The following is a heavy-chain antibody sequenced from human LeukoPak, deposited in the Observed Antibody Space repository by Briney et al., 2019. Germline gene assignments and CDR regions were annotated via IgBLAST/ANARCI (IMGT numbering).Heavy chain of an antibody. CDR1: GFNFSSYW. V-gene: IGHV3-74*01. Sequence: GGSLRLSCAASGFNFSSYWMHWVRQAPGKGLVWVSRVNNDGSSTSYADSAKGRFTISRDNAKNTLYLQMNSLRAEDTAVYYCARTYDILTGYPYYFDYWGQGTLVTVSS. CDR3: ARTYDILTGYPYYFDY. J-gene: IGHJ4*02. D-gene: IGHD3-9*01. CDR2: VNNDGSST.